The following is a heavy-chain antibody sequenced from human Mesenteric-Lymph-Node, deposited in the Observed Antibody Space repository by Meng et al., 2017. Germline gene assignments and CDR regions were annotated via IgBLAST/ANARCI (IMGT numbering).Heavy chain of an antibody. CDR1: GYTFTSYY. D-gene: IGHD3-22*01. Sequence: QVQLGQSGAEVKKPGAAVRVSCKASGYTFTSYYIYWVRQAPGQGLEWMGIIDSGGGYTSYAQKFRGRVTMTRDTSTNTVYMELSSLRFEDTAVFYCARSLDTSGHAYFDYWGQGTLVTVSS. V-gene: IGHV1-46*01. CDR2: IDSGGGYT. J-gene: IGHJ4*02. CDR3: ARSLDTSGHAYFDY.